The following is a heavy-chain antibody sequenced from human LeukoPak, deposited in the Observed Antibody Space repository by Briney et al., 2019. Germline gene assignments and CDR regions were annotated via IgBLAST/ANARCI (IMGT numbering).Heavy chain of an antibody. J-gene: IGHJ3*02. CDR2: ISYDGRKK. V-gene: IGHV3-30*18. Sequence: PGRSLRLSCAASGFTFSSYGMHWVRQAPGKGLEWRAVISYDGRKKYYVDSVKGRFTISRDNSKNTLYLQMNSLRPEDTAVYYCAKDPTYYYDSRGYYDAFDIWGQGTMVTVSS. CDR1: GFTFSSYG. CDR3: AKDPTYYYDSRGYYDAFDI. D-gene: IGHD3-22*01.